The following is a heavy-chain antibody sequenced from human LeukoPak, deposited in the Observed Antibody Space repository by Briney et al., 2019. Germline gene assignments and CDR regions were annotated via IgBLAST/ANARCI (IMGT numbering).Heavy chain of an antibody. Sequence: ASVKVSCKASGYTFTSYAMNWVRQAPGQGLEWIGWINTNTGNPTYAQGFTGRFVFSLDTSVSTAYLQISSLKAEDTAVYYCAREDYDFWSGYCPNWFDPWGQGTLVTVSS. CDR1: GYTFTSYA. J-gene: IGHJ5*02. CDR2: INTNTGNP. V-gene: IGHV7-4-1*02. D-gene: IGHD3-3*01. CDR3: AREDYDFWSGYCPNWFDP.